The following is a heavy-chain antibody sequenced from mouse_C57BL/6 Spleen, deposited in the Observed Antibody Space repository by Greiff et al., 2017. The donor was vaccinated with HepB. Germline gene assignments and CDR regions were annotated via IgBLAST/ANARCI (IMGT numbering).Heavy chain of an antibody. D-gene: IGHD4-1*01. CDR1: GFTFSSYA. Sequence: EVQGVESGEGLVKPGGSLKLSCAASGFTFSSYAMSWVRQTPEKRLEWVAYISSGGDYIYYADTVKGRFTISRDNARNTLYLQMSSLKSEDTAMYYCTRGELTAWFAYWGQGTLVTVSA. CDR2: ISSGGDYI. J-gene: IGHJ3*01. CDR3: TRGELTAWFAY. V-gene: IGHV5-9-1*02.